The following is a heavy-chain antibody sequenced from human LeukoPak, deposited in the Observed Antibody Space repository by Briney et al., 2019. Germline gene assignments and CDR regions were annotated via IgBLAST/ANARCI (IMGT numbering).Heavy chain of an antibody. D-gene: IGHD3-22*01. Sequence: SETLSLTCSVSGGSISSRSYCWGWIRQPPGKGLEWIGSIYYSGNTYHNPSLKSRVTISVDTSKNQFSLKLSSVTAADTAMYYCARSFYFDSSGTYWYFDLWGRGILVTVSS. J-gene: IGHJ2*01. CDR2: IYYSGNT. V-gene: IGHV4-39*01. CDR1: GGSISSRSYC. CDR3: ARSFYFDSSGTYWYFDL.